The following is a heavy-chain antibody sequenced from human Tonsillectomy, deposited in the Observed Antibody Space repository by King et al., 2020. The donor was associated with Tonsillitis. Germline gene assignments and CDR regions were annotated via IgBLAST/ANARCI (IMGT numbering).Heavy chain of an antibody. CDR2: IYYSGRT. J-gene: IGHJ2*01. Sequence: QLQESGPGLVKPSQTLSLTCTVSGGSISSGGYYWSWIRQHPGKGLEWIWYIYYSGRTYYNPSLKSRVTISVDTSKNQFSLKLSSVTAADTAVYYCARDRKVVRYFDLWGRGTLVTVSS. V-gene: IGHV4-31*03. D-gene: IGHD3-16*02. CDR3: ARDRKVVRYFDL. CDR1: GGSISSGGYY.